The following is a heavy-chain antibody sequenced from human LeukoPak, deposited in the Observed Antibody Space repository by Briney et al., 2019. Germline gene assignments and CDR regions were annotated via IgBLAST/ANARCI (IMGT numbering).Heavy chain of an antibody. CDR3: ARDVIAAAGRGGY. J-gene: IGHJ4*02. CDR2: ISGSGFNT. Sequence: GGSLRLSCAGSGFTLSNYGMSWVRQAPGKGLEWVSSISGSGFNTFYSDSVKGRFTISRDNAKNSLYLQMNSLRAEDTAVYYCARDVIAAAGRGGYWGQGTLVTVSS. D-gene: IGHD6-13*01. CDR1: GFTLSNYG. V-gene: IGHV3-23*01.